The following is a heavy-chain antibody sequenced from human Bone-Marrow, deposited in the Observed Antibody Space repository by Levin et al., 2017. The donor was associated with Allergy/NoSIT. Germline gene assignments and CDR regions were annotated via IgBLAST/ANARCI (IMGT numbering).Heavy chain of an antibody. CDR3: ARVGSYCSGGSCYSPNY. CDR2: ISSSGSTI. J-gene: IGHJ4*02. D-gene: IGHD2-15*01. Sequence: SCAASGFTFSSYEMNWVRQAPGKGLEWVSYISSSGSTIYYADSVKGRFTISRDNAKNSLYLQMNSLRAEDTAVYYCARVGSYCSGGSCYSPNYWGQGTLVTVSS. V-gene: IGHV3-48*03. CDR1: GFTFSSYE.